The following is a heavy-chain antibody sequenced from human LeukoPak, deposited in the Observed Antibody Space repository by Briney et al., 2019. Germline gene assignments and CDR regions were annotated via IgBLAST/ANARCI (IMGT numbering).Heavy chain of an antibody. D-gene: IGHD3-3*01. J-gene: IGHJ5*01. V-gene: IGHV4-39*01. CDR1: GGSVSSGSYY. Sequence: PSETLSLTCTVSGGSVSSGSYYWSWIRQPPGKGLEWIGIIYYSGITHYNPSLKSRVTILVDTSKNQFSLKLSSVTDADTAVYYCARVRRSLNWFDSWGQGTLVTVSS. CDR3: ARVRRSLNWFDS. CDR2: IYYSGIT.